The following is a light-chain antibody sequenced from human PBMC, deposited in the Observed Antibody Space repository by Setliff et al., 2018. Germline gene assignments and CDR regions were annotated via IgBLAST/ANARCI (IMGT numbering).Light chain of an antibody. CDR3: QVWDASSDQKI. CDR2: FDS. Sequence: SYELIQPPSVSVSPGKTATITCGGSNIGSKSVHWYQQKTGQAPVLVLFFDSDRPPGIPERFSGSNSGNTATLIISRVEAGDEADYFCQVWDASSDQKIFGGGTKVTVL. J-gene: IGLJ2*01. CDR1: NIGSKS. V-gene: IGLV3-21*04.